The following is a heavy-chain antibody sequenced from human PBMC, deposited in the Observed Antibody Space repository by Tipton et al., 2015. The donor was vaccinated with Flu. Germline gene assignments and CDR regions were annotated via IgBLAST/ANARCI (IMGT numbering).Heavy chain of an antibody. Sequence: QSGPEVKKPGESLRISCKGSGYSFTSYWTSWVRQMPGKGLEWMGRIDPSDSYTNYSPSFQGHVTISADKSISTAYLQWSSLKASDTAMYYCASPTYCSSTSCYIAAFDIWGQGTMVTVSS. J-gene: IGHJ3*02. CDR2: IDPSDSYT. V-gene: IGHV5-10-1*01. CDR1: GYSFTSYW. D-gene: IGHD2-2*02. CDR3: ASPTYCSSTSCYIAAFDI.